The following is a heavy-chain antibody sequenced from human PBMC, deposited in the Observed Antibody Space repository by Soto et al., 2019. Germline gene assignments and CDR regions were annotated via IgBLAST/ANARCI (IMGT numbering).Heavy chain of an antibody. J-gene: IGHJ4*02. CDR3: AKFGGRFDY. Sequence: QVQLVESGGGVVQPGRSLRLSCAASGFTFSSYAMHWVRQAPGKGLEWVAVISYDGSNKYYADSVKGRFTISRDNSKNTLYLQMNSLRAEDTAVYYCAKFGGRFDYWGQGTLVTVSS. D-gene: IGHD3-3*01. CDR2: ISYDGSNK. CDR1: GFTFSSYA. V-gene: IGHV3-30-3*02.